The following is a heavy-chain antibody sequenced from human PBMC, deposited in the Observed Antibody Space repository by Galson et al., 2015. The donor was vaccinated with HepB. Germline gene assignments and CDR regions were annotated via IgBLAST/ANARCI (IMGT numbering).Heavy chain of an antibody. Sequence: SLRLSCGVSQFTLSNYVMHWVRQAPGQGLEWVAVIWYDGSNKFYADSVKGRFTVSKDNSKNMLYLEMNSLKGEDTARYFCARQDYGDYGAYFDHWGQGTPVTVSS. CDR1: QFTLSNYV. CDR3: ARQDYGDYGAYFDH. V-gene: IGHV3-33*01. CDR2: IWYDGSNK. J-gene: IGHJ4*02. D-gene: IGHD4-17*01.